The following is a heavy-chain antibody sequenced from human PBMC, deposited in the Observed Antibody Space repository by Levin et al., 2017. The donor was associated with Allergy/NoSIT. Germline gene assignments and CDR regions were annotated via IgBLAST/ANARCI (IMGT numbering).Heavy chain of an antibody. J-gene: IGHJ4*02. Sequence: SETLSLTCAVYGGSFSGYYWSWIRQPPGKGLEWIGEINHSGSTNYNPSLKSRVTISVDTSKNQFSLKLSSVTAADTAVYYCAGGGYSSGWYGDGGTFDYWGQGTLVTVSS. CDR2: INHSGST. V-gene: IGHV4-34*01. D-gene: IGHD6-19*01. CDR3: AGGGYSSGWYGDGGTFDY. CDR1: GGSFSGYY.